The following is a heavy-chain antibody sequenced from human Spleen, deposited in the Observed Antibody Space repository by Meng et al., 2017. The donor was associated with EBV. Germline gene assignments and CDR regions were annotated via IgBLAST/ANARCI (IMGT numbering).Heavy chain of an antibody. J-gene: IGHJ4*02. Sequence: VSRVGAWGGLSVTGGLLRLSWADFGMHFHKCIIDWVRQAPGKRREWVSVIDYGGISTYYADSVRDRFTISRDNAKNSVSLQMNNLRAEDTAVYYCVIEEYDLRDFWGQETLVTASS. D-gene: IGHD3-16*01. V-gene: IGHV3-21*01. CDR1: GMHFHKCI. CDR2: IDYGGIST. CDR3: VIEEYDLRDF.